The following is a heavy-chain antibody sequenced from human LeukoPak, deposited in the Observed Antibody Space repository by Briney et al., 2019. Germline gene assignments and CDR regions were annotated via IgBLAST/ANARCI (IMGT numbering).Heavy chain of an antibody. CDR1: GFTFSSYE. V-gene: IGHV3-48*03. D-gene: IGHD2-15*01. CDR3: ARGRYCSGGSCYSVGFDY. J-gene: IGHJ4*02. CDR2: ISSSGSTI. Sequence: GGSLRLSCAASGFTFSSYEMNWVRQAPGKGLEWVSYISSSGSTIYYADSVKGRFTISRDNAKNSLYLQMNSLRAEDTAGYYCARGRYCSGGSCYSVGFDYWGQGTLVTVSS.